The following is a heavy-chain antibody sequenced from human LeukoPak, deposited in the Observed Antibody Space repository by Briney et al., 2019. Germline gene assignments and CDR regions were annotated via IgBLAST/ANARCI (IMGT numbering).Heavy chain of an antibody. CDR2: IYPRDGST. Sequence: ASVKVSCKASGYTFTSNYIHWVRQAPGQGLEWMGMIYPRDGSTSYAQKFQGRVTVTRDTTTSTVHMELSGLRSEDTAVYYCARDQEGFDYWGQGTLVTVSS. CDR1: GYTFTSNY. CDR3: ARDQEGFDY. J-gene: IGHJ4*02. V-gene: IGHV1-46*01.